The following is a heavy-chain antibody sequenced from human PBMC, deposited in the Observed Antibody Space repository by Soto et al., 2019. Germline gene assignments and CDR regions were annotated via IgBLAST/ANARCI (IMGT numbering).Heavy chain of an antibody. CDR2: IYYSGST. Sequence: SETLSLTCTVSGGSISSYYWSWIRQPPGKGLEWIGYIYYSGSTNYNPSLKSRVTISVDTSKNQFSLKLSSVTAADTAVYYCARVTIAAAFDYWGQGTLVTVSS. D-gene: IGHD6-13*01. J-gene: IGHJ4*02. CDR1: GGSISSYY. CDR3: ARVTIAAAFDY. V-gene: IGHV4-59*01.